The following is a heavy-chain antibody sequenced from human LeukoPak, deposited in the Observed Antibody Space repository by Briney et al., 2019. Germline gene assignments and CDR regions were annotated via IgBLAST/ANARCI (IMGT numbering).Heavy chain of an antibody. J-gene: IGHJ3*02. CDR2: INSDGSST. CDR3: STGSGHAFDI. CDR1: GFTFSSYW. V-gene: IGHV3-74*01. Sequence: GGTLRLSCAASGFTFSSYWMHWVRQVPGKGLVCVSRINSDGSSTSYADSVKGRFTISRDNAKNTLYVQMNSLRGEDTAVYYCSTGSGHAFDIWGRGTMVTVSS. D-gene: IGHD3-10*01.